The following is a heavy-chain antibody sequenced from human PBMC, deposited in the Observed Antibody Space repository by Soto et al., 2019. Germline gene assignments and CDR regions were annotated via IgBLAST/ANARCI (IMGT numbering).Heavy chain of an antibody. Sequence: EVQLLESGGGLVQPGGSLRLSCAASGFNFRNYAMTWVRQAPGKGLEWVSVMSGSGGGTYSADSMKGRLSASRDDSQNALYLQMNRRGDDATAVYYCARSCDCCFCYIDVWGKGTMVTVSS. CDR3: ARSCDCCFCYIDV. V-gene: IGHV3-23*01. J-gene: IGHJ6*03. CDR2: MSGSGGGT. CDR1: GFNFRNYA.